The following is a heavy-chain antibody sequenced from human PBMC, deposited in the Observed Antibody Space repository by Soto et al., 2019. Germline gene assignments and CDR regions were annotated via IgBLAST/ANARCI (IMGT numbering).Heavy chain of an antibody. V-gene: IGHV4-30-2*01. CDR2: IYHSGST. CDR3: ARGGGVTTPGDDY. D-gene: IGHD4-4*01. Sequence: QLQLQESGSGLVKPSQTLSLTCAVSGGSINTATHSWSWIRQPPGKGLEWIGYIYHSGSTYYNPSAKSRVTISIDQSNNQFPRRLSSVTAADTAVYYCARGGGVTTPGDDYWGQGILVTVSS. J-gene: IGHJ4*02. CDR1: GGSINTATHS.